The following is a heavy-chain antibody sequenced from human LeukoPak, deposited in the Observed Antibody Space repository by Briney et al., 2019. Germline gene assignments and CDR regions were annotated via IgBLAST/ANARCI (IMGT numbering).Heavy chain of an antibody. CDR2: ISGSGGST. J-gene: IGHJ4*02. V-gene: IGHV3-23*01. CDR1: GFTFSNYA. D-gene: IGHD3-22*01. Sequence: GGSLRLSCAASGFTFSNYAMSWVRQAPGKGLEWVSGISGSGGSTYYADSVKGRFTISRDNSKNTLYVQVNSLGTEDTAAYYCAKGSYYDSSGSFYFDYWGQGTLVTVSS. CDR3: AKGSYYDSSGSFYFDY.